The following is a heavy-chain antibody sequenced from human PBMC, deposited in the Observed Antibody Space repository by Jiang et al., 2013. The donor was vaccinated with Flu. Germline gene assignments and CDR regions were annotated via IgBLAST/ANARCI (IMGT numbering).Heavy chain of an antibody. J-gene: IGHJ6*02. CDR2: IYFGGTT. CDR3: ARGRFNFYNYAMDV. Sequence: GSGLVKPSETLSLTCTLSGGSISTYHWNWIRQPPGKGLDWIGRIYFGGTTNYSPPLNSRVSISVDTSKNQVSLKLNSVTAADTAIYYCARGRFNFYNYAMDVWGQGTTVIVSS. D-gene: IGHD3-10*01. V-gene: IGHV4-59*01. CDR1: GGSISTYH.